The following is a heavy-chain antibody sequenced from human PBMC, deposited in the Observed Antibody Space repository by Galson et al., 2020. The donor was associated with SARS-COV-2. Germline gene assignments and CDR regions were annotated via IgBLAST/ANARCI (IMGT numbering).Heavy chain of an antibody. CDR2: ISYSGST. V-gene: IGHV4-59*08. CDR3: ARLSMLPVYNHWYFDL. Sequence: ASETLSLTCIVSGDSISSDYWSWIRQPPGKELEWIGYISYSGSTSYNPSLKSRVTISLDTSKNQFSLRLSSVTASDTAVYYCARLSMLPVYNHWYFDLWGRGTLVTVSS. CDR1: GDSISSDY. D-gene: IGHD1-1*01. J-gene: IGHJ2*01.